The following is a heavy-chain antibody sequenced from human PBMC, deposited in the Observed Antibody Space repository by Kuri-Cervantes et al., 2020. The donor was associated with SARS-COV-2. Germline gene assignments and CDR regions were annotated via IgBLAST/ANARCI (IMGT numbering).Heavy chain of an antibody. CDR3: ARDREITGAPYDAFDI. CDR1: GGTFSSYA. J-gene: IGHJ3*02. V-gene: IGHV1-69*05. CDR2: IIPIFGTA. Sequence: SVKVSCKASGGTFSSYAISWVRQAPGQGLEWMGGIIPIFGTANYAQKFQGRVTMTRDTSISTAYMELSRLRSDDTAVYYCARDREITGAPYDAFDIWGQGTMVTVSS. D-gene: IGHD7-27*01.